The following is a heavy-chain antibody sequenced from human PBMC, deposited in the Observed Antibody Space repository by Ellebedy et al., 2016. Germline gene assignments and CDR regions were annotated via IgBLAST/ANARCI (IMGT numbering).Heavy chain of an antibody. D-gene: IGHD4/OR15-4a*01. Sequence: SLKISXAVSGLPFSTFFMSWVRQAPGKGLEWVSGISWNSAAIGYGDSVKGRFTISRDSAKNYLYLQMNSLRAEDTALYYCAKGTMDYLYHWGQGTLVTVSS. CDR1: GLPFSTFF. J-gene: IGHJ4*02. V-gene: IGHV3-9*01. CDR2: ISWNSAAI. CDR3: AKGTMDYLYH.